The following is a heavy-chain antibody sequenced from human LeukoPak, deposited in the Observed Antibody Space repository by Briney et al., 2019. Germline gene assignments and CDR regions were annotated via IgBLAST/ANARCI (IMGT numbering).Heavy chain of an antibody. J-gene: IGHJ6*02. CDR1: GFTFSDYY. CDR2: ISSSGSTI. V-gene: IGHV3-11*01. Sequence: PGGSLRLSCAAPGFTFSDYYMSWIRQAPGKGLEWVSYISSSGSTIYYADSVKGRFTISRDNAKNSLYLQMNSLRAEDTAVYYCARSEDMVRGVIHYYYYGMDVWGQGTTVTVSS. D-gene: IGHD3-10*01. CDR3: ARSEDMVRGVIHYYYYGMDV.